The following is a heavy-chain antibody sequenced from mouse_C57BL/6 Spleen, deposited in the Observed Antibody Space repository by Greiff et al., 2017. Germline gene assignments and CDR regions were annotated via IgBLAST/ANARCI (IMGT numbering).Heavy chain of an antibody. CDR3: ARRGNYYAMDY. CDR2: IWSDGST. Sequence: QVHVKQSGPGLVAPSQSLSITCTVSGFSLTSYGVHWVRQPPGKGLEWLVVIWSDGSTTYNSALKSRLSISKDNSKSQVFLKMNSLQTDYTAMYYCARRGNYYAMDYWGQGTSVTVSS. CDR1: GFSLTSYG. V-gene: IGHV2-6*03. J-gene: IGHJ4*01. D-gene: IGHD2-1*01.